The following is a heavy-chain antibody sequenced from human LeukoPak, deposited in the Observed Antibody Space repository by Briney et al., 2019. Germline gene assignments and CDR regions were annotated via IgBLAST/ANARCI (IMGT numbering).Heavy chain of an antibody. Sequence: GGSLRLSCAASGFTVSNNYMTWVRQAPGKGLEWVSVIYNDGRTYYPDSLKGRFTISRDNSKNILYLQMNSLRAEDSAVYYCARDMYYGSGTPMQYGMDVWGPGTTVTVSS. CDR3: ARDMYYGSGTPMQYGMDV. V-gene: IGHV3-53*01. CDR2: IYNDGRT. J-gene: IGHJ6*02. CDR1: GFTVSNNY. D-gene: IGHD3-10*01.